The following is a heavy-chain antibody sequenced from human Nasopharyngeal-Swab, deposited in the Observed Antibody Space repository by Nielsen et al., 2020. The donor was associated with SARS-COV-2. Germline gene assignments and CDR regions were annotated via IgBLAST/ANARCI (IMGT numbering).Heavy chain of an antibody. V-gene: IGHV3-30*18. CDR3: AKDWEEMATTGWFYFDY. J-gene: IGHJ4*02. D-gene: IGHD5-24*01. CDR1: GFTFSSYG. Sequence: GESLKISCEASGFTFSSYGIHWVRQAPGKGLAWVAVISYDGSQKHYGDSVKGRFIISRDRTKNTVYLQMNSLRADDTAVYYCAKDWEEMATTGWFYFDYWGQGILVTVSS. CDR2: ISYDGSQK.